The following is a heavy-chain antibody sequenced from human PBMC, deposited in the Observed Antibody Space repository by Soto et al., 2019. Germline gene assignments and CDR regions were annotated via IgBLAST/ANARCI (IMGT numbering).Heavy chain of an antibody. J-gene: IGHJ4*02. CDR1: GFTLSTYA. Sequence: PGGSLRLSCAASGFTLSTYAMSWVRQAPGKGLEWVSAISSGGGSTYYADSVKGRFTISRDNSKNTVYLQMNSVRAEDTAVYYCAKAYDYSDSSGYTFDYWGQGTLVTVSS. CDR3: AKAYDYSDSSGYTFDY. CDR2: ISSGGGST. V-gene: IGHV3-23*01. D-gene: IGHD3-22*01.